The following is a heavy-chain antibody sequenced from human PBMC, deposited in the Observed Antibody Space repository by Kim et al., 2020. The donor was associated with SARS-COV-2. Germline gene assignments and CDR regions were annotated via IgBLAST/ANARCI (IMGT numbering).Heavy chain of an antibody. J-gene: IGHJ4*02. Sequence: ASVKVSCKASGYTFTGYYMHWVRQAPGQGLEWMGWINPNSGGTNYAQKFQGWVTMTRDTSISTAYMELSRLRSDDTAVYYCARSPRGGTENSRHYSYCSGGSCHRIPSVFYFDYWGQGTLVTVSS. D-gene: IGHD2-15*01. V-gene: IGHV1-2*04. CDR3: ARSPRGGTENSRHYSYCSGGSCHRIPSVFYFDY. CDR1: GYTFTGYY. CDR2: INPNSGGT.